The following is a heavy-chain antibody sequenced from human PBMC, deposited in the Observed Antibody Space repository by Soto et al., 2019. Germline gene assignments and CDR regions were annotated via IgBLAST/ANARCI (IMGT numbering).Heavy chain of an antibody. CDR3: VRSGDNYNLLDY. Sequence: PGGSLRLSCAASGFTFSNYWMNWVRQAPGKGLEWVANIQEHGNDKNYVDSVKGRFTIFRDNAKNSLYLQINSLRGDDTAIYYCVRSGDNYNLLDYWGQGTPVTVSS. CDR2: IQEHGNDK. J-gene: IGHJ4*02. D-gene: IGHD1-1*01. V-gene: IGHV3-7*01. CDR1: GFTFSNYW.